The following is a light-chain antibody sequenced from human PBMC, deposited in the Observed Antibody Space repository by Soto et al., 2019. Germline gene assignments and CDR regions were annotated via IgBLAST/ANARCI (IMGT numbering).Light chain of an antibody. CDR1: QTISSW. V-gene: IGKV1-5*03. CDR2: KAS. CDR3: EHYNSYSEA. Sequence: DIQMTQSPSTLSGSVGDRVTITCRASQTISSWLAWYQQKPGKAPKLLIYKASTLKSGVPSRLGGSGSWTEFSLTIRSLQPDGFAPDYFEHYNSYSEAFGQGTKV. J-gene: IGKJ1*01.